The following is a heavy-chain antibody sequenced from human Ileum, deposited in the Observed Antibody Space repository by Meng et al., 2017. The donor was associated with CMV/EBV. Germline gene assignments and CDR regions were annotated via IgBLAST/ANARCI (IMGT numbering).Heavy chain of an antibody. Sequence: GESLKISCAASGFTFSSYAMSWVRQAPGKGLEWVSAISGSGGSTYYADSVKGRFTISRDNSKNTLYLQMNSLRAEDTAVYYCAKDSYYDFWSGYYRADDAFDIWGQRTMVTVSS. CDR1: GFTFSSYA. CDR3: AKDSYYDFWSGYYRADDAFDI. CDR2: ISGSGGST. D-gene: IGHD3-3*01. J-gene: IGHJ3*02. V-gene: IGHV3-23*01.